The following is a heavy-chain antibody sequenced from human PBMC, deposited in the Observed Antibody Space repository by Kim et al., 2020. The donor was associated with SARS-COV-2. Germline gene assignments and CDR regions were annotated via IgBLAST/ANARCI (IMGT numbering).Heavy chain of an antibody. V-gene: IGHV4-59*01. D-gene: IGHD6-19*01. CDR1: GGSISSYY. Sequence: SETLSLTCTVSGGSISSYYWSWIRQPPGKGLEWIGYIYYSGSTNYNPSLKSRVTISVDTSKNQFSLKLSSVTAADTAVYYCARAKYSSGWPYYYYYGMDVWGQGTTVTVSS. CDR3: ARAKYSSGWPYYYYYGMDV. J-gene: IGHJ6*02. CDR2: IYYSGST.